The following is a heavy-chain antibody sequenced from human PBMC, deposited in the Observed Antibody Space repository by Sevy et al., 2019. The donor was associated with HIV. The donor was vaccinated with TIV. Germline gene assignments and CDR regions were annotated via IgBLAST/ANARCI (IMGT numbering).Heavy chain of an antibody. CDR2: VYYTGDT. V-gene: IGHV4-59*01. CDR1: YGSISGYH. CDR3: ARGRPVRTGDDSLNWFDP. D-gene: IGHD1-1*01. Sequence: SETLSLTCTVSYGSISGYHWTWIRQPPGKTLEYIGYVYYTGDTNYNPSLKSRVTMSVDTSKSQFSLKVTSVTAADTAVDDCARGRPVRTGDDSLNWFDPWGQGTLVTVSS. J-gene: IGHJ5*02.